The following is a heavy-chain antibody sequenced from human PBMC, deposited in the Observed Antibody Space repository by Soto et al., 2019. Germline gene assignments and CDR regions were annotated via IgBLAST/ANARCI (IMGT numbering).Heavy chain of an antibody. D-gene: IGHD2-21*01. V-gene: IGHV3-21*01. J-gene: IGHJ5*02. CDR1: GFTCSSYS. CDR3: ARNHIKPLSTWFAP. CDR2: ISSSIMYI. Sequence: VVSLRLSCAASGFTCSSYSMNWVRQAPGKGLEWVSSISSSIMYICSADSVKGRFTISRDNAKNSLYLQMNSLRAEDTAVYYCARNHIKPLSTWFAPWGQGTLVTVSS.